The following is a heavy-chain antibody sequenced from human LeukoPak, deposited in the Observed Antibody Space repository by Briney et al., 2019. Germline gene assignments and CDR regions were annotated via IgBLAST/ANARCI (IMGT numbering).Heavy chain of an antibody. CDR1: GYTFTSYD. CDR2: MNPNSGNT. Sequence: ASVKVSCKASGYTFTSYDINWVRQATGQGHEWMGWMNPNSGNTGYAQKFQGRVTMTRNTSISTAYMELSSLRSEDTSVYYCARGIVEMAWWWFDPWGQGTLVTVSS. J-gene: IGHJ5*02. CDR3: ARGIVEMAWWWFDP. V-gene: IGHV1-8*01. D-gene: IGHD5-24*01.